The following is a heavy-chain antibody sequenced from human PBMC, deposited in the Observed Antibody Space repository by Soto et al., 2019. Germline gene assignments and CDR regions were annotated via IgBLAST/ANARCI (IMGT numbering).Heavy chain of an antibody. Sequence: PSETLSLTCAVSGYSISSGYYWGWIRQPPGKGLEWIGSIYYSGSTYYNPSLESRVTISVDTSKNQFSLKLYSVTAADTAVYYCARQGGSGAGRYFQRWGQGTLVTVSS. D-gene: IGHD6-19*01. CDR3: ARQGGSGAGRYFQR. V-gene: IGHV4-38-2*01. J-gene: IGHJ1*01. CDR1: GYSISSGYY. CDR2: IYYSGST.